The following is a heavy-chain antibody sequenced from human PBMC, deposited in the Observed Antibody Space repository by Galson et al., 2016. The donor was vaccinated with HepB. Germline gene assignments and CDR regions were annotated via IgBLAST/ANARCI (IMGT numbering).Heavy chain of an antibody. Sequence: SLRLSCAASGFTFTSYSMNWVRQVPGKGLEWVSYIGSSPGTVYYADSVKGRFTISRDNAKNSLYLQMNSLRDEDTAVYYCARDPLGHSYALVRYFDYWGQGTLVTVSS. CDR2: IGSSPGTV. CDR1: GFTFTSYS. D-gene: IGHD5-18*01. V-gene: IGHV3-48*02. CDR3: ARDPLGHSYALVRYFDY. J-gene: IGHJ4*02.